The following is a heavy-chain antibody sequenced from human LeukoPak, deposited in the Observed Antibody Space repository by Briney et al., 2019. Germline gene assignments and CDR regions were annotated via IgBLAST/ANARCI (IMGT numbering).Heavy chain of an antibody. J-gene: IGHJ1*01. CDR2: ISSKTNYI. CDR3: GRDLLFIQH. CDR1: GFSFSISN. V-gene: IGHV3-21*01. Sequence: GGSLRLSCAASGFSFSISNMNWVRQAPGKGLEWVASISSKTNYIYYADSVKGRFTISRDNAKNSLYLQMNGLRAEDTAVYYCGRDLLFIQHWGQGTLVTVSS.